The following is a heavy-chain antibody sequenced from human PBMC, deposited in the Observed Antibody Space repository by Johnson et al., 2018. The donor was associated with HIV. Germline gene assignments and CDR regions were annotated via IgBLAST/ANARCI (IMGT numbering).Heavy chain of an antibody. D-gene: IGHD1-26*01. Sequence: VQLVESGGGVVQPGRSLRLSCAASGFTFSSYAMHWVRQAPGKGLEWVAVISYDGSNKYYADSVKGRFTISRDNSKNTLYLQMNSLRAEDTAVYYCARAAYSGSHHDAFDIWGQGTMVTVSS. CDR2: ISYDGSNK. J-gene: IGHJ3*02. CDR3: ARAAYSGSHHDAFDI. V-gene: IGHV3-30*04. CDR1: GFTFSSYA.